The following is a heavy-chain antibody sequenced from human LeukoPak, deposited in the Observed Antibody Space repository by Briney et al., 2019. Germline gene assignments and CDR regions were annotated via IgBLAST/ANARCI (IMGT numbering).Heavy chain of an antibody. V-gene: IGHV3-48*03. CDR2: ISSSGSTI. CDR1: GFTFSSYE. CDR3: ARDMSPSYADEGFYYYGMDV. J-gene: IGHJ6*04. Sequence: QSGGSLRLSCAASGFTFSSYEMNWVRQAPGKGLEWVSYISSSGSTIYYADSVKGRFTISRDNAKNSLYLQMNSLRAEDTAVYYCARDMSPSYADEGFYYYGMDVWGKGTTVTVSS. D-gene: IGHD4-17*01.